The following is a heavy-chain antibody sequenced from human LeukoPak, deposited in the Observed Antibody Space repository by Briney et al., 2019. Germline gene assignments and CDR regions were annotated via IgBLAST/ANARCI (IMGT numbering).Heavy chain of an antibody. CDR3: TRARESDY. CDR1: GYTFTGCY. Sequence: ASVKVSCKASGYTFTGCYIHWVRQAPGQGLEWMGWINPNSGGTNYAQKFQGRVTMTRDTSISTAYMELSRLRSDDTAVYYCTRARESDYWGQGTLVTVSS. CDR2: INPNSGGT. J-gene: IGHJ4*02. V-gene: IGHV1-2*02.